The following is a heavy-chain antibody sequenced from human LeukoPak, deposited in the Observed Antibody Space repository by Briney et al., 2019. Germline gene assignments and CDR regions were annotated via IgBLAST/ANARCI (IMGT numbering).Heavy chain of an antibody. CDR1: GYTFTSYD. CDR3: ARGRVTRNWFDP. Sequence: ASVKVSCKASGYTFTSYDINWARQATGQGLEWMGWMNPNSGNTGYAQKFQGRVTMTRDTSISTAYMELSSLRSEDTAVYYCARGRVTRNWFDPWGQGTPVTVSS. D-gene: IGHD3-16*02. CDR2: MNPNSGNT. J-gene: IGHJ5*02. V-gene: IGHV1-8*01.